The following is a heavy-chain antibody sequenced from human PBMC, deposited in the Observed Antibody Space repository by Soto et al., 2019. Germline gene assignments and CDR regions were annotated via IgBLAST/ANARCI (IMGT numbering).Heavy chain of an antibody. J-gene: IGHJ6*03. V-gene: IGHV3-15*01. Sequence: EDPLVESGGGLVKPGGSLRLSCAASGFTFRNAWLSWVRQAPGKGLEWVGRIKTNTDGGTTDYSATVKDRYTISRDDSKNTLFLQMHSLKPADTAVYYCPTVVGHLPERYSGYPYYYLDVWGKGTTVTVSS. CDR3: PTVVGHLPERYSGYPYYYLDV. CDR2: IKTNTDGGTT. CDR1: GFTFRNAW. D-gene: IGHD5-12*01.